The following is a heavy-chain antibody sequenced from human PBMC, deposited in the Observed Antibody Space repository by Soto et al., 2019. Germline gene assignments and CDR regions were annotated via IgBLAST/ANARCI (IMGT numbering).Heavy chain of an antibody. CDR3: AKDADLAAAGTNYGMDV. J-gene: IGHJ6*02. CDR2: ISGSGGST. CDR1: GFTFSSYA. D-gene: IGHD6-13*01. V-gene: IGHV3-23*01. Sequence: GGSLRLSCAAPGFTFSSYAMSWVRQAPGKGLEWVSAISGSGGSTYYADSVKGRFTISRDNSKNTLYLQMNSLRAEDTAVYYCAKDADLAAAGTNYGMDVWGQVTTVTVSS.